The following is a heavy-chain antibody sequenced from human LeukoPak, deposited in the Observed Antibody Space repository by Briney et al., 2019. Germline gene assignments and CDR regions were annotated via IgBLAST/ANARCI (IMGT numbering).Heavy chain of an antibody. Sequence: ASVKVSCKASGYTFNRYGISWVRQAPGQGLEWMGWINVYNGKTGYAQKLQGRVTMTTDTSTSTANMELRSLRSDDTAVYYCARDRQYDFWSGYYAGGRYYYMDVWGKGTTVIVSS. D-gene: IGHD3-3*01. J-gene: IGHJ6*03. CDR2: INVYNGKT. CDR1: GYTFNRYG. V-gene: IGHV1-18*01. CDR3: ARDRQYDFWSGYYAGGRYYYMDV.